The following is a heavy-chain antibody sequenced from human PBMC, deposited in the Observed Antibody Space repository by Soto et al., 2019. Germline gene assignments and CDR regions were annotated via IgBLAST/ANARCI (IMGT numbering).Heavy chain of an antibody. CDR3: ARQHPLDSSAWYN. CDR1: GYSFSDYW. D-gene: IGHD6-19*01. Sequence: PRESLKISCEGSGYSFSDYWIGWVRHVPGKGLEWVGTIYAGDSDTRYGPSFEGQVTMSVDKSISTAYLHWSSLKASDSAIYYCARQHPLDSSAWYNWGQGTLVTVAS. V-gene: IGHV5-51*01. CDR2: IYAGDSDT. J-gene: IGHJ4*02.